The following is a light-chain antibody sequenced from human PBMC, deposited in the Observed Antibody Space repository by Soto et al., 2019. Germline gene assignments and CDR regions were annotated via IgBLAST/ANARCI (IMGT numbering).Light chain of an antibody. Sequence: ESGLRQSPGTLSLSPGERATLSCRASQSVSSSYLAWNQQKPGQAPRLLIYGASSRATGIPDRFSGSGSGTDFTLTISRLEPEDFAVYYCQQYGSPPFTFGQGTRLEIK. J-gene: IGKJ5*01. CDR2: GAS. CDR1: QSVSSSY. CDR3: QQYGSPPFT. V-gene: IGKV3-20*01.